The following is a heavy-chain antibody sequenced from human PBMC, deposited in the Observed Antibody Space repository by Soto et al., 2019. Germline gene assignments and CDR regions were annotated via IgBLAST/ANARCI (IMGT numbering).Heavy chain of an antibody. CDR1: GYTFTSHY. D-gene: IGHD5-18*01. J-gene: IGHJ4*02. CDR2: INPSGGST. V-gene: IGHV1-46*01. Sequence: ASVKVSCKASGYTFTSHYMHWVRQAPGQGLEWMGIINPSGGSTSYAQKFQGRVTMTRDTSTSTVYMELSSLRSEDTAVYYCARDTGLYSYGFSFDYWGQGTLVTVSS. CDR3: ARDTGLYSYGFSFDY.